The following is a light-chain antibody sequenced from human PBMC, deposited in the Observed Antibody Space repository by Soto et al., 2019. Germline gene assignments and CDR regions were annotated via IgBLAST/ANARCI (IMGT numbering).Light chain of an antibody. V-gene: IGKV3-11*01. CDR2: DAS. Sequence: EIVLTQSPATLSLSPGERASLSCRASQSVGSYFAWYQQKPGQAPRLLIYDASTRATGIPARFSGSGSGTDFTLTISSLEPEDFAVYYCQERSAWPLFAFGPGTKVYVK. CDR1: QSVGSY. J-gene: IGKJ3*01. CDR3: QERSAWPLFA.